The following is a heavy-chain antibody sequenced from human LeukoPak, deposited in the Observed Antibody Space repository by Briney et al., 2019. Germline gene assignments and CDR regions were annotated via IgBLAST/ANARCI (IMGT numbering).Heavy chain of an antibody. CDR3: ARDQGSPYYYMDV. V-gene: IGHV1-69*05. CDR2: IIPIFGTA. CDR1: GGTFSSYA. Sequence: ASVKVSCKASGGTFSSYAISWVRQAPGQGLEWMGRIIPIFGTANYAQKFQGRVTITTDESTSTAYMELSSLRSEDTAVYYCARDQGSPYYYMDVWGKGTTVTASS. J-gene: IGHJ6*03. D-gene: IGHD3-10*01.